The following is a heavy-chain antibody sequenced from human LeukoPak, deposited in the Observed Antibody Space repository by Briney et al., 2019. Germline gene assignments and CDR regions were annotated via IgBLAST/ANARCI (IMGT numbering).Heavy chain of an antibody. V-gene: IGHV4-4*02. CDR1: GGSISSSNW. CDR3: ARSGDSGSYYRWFDP. D-gene: IGHD1-26*01. J-gene: IGHJ5*02. Sequence: PSETLSLTCAVSGGSISSSNWWSWVRQPPGKGLEWIGEIYHSGSTNYNPSLKSRVTISVDKSKNQFSLKLSSVTAADTAVYYCARSGDSGSYYRWFDPWGQGTLVTVSS. CDR2: IYHSGST.